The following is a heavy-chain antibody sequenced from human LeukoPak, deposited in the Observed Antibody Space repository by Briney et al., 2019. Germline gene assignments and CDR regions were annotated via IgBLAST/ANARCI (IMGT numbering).Heavy chain of an antibody. CDR1: GFTVSSSY. V-gene: IGHV3-53*05. CDR3: ARVGYDFWSGYYPGYYYYMDV. CDR2: IYSGGST. D-gene: IGHD3-3*01. Sequence: GGSLRLSCAASGFTVSSSYMSWVRQAPGKGLEWVSLIYSGGSTYYADSVKGRFTISRDNSKNTLYLQMNSLRAEDTAVYYCARVGYDFWSGYYPGYYYYMDVWGKGTTVTVSS. J-gene: IGHJ6*03.